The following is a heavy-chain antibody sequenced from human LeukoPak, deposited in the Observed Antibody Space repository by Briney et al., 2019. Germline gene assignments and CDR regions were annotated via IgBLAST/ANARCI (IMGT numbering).Heavy chain of an antibody. Sequence: SETLSLTCDVYGGSFSGYYWSWIRQPPGKGLEWIGEINHSGSTNYNPSLKSRVTISVDTSKNQFSLKLSSVTAADTAVYYCASISWGDYWGQGTLVTVSS. CDR1: GGSFSGYY. V-gene: IGHV4-34*01. CDR2: INHSGST. J-gene: IGHJ4*02. D-gene: IGHD3-16*01. CDR3: ASISWGDY.